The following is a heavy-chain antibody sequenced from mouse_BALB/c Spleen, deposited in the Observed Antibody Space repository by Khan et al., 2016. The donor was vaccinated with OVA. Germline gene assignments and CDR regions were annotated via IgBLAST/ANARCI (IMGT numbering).Heavy chain of an antibody. D-gene: IGHD1-1*01. CDR2: IYPYTDDT. J-gene: IGHJ4*01. CDR3: ARSTTDYYTMDY. V-gene: IGHV1S136*01. CDR1: GYTFTDYV. Sequence: VQLQQSGPELVKPGASVKMSCKASGYTFTDYVIHWVKQKPGQGLEWIGYIYPYTDDTESTEGFKGKATLTLDKSSSTAYMDLSSLTSADSSVYYCARSTTDYYTMDYWGQGTSVTGSS.